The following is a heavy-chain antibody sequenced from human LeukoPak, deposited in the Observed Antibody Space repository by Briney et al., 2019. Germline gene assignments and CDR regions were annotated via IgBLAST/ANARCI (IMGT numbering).Heavy chain of an antibody. CDR1: GGSISSYY. Sequence: SETLSLTCTVSGGSISSYYWSWIRQPPGKGLEWIGYIYYSGSTNDNPSLRSRVTISVDTSKNQFSLKLSSVTAADTAVYYCARAEYGQQPFDYWGQGTLVTVSS. CDR3: ARAEYGQQPFDY. D-gene: IGHD6-13*01. V-gene: IGHV4-59*01. CDR2: IYYSGST. J-gene: IGHJ4*02.